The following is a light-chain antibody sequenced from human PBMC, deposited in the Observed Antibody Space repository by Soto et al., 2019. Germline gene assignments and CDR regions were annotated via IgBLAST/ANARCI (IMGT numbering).Light chain of an antibody. CDR3: AAWDDNVYV. Sequence: QPVLTQPPSASGTPGQRVTISWSGGSSNIGRNPVSWYQKFPGTAPKLLISLNIQRPSGVPDRFSGSKSGTSAALAISGLRSEDEADYYCAAWDDNVYVFGTGTKLTVL. J-gene: IGLJ1*01. V-gene: IGLV1-44*01. CDR2: LNI. CDR1: SSNIGRNP.